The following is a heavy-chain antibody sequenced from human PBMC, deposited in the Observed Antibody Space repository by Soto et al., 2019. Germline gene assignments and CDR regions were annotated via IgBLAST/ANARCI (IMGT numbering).Heavy chain of an antibody. Sequence: EVQLLESGGGLVQPGGSLRLSCAASGFTFSSYAMSWVRQAPGKGLEWVSAISGSGGSTYYADSVKGRFTISRDNPKNTLYLQMHSLRGEDTAVYYCEKGPMLGDIVVVPAVIDYWGQGTLVTVSS. CDR3: EKGPMLGDIVVVPAVIDY. CDR2: ISGSGGST. J-gene: IGHJ4*02. D-gene: IGHD2-2*01. CDR1: GFTFSSYA. V-gene: IGHV3-23*01.